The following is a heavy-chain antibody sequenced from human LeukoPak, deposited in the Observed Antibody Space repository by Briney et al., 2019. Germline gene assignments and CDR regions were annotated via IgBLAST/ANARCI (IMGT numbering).Heavy chain of an antibody. CDR2: IFPSGGEI. CDR1: GFTFSTFA. V-gene: IGHV3-23*01. J-gene: IGHJ4*02. D-gene: IGHD2-8*02. Sequence: GGSLRLSCAASGFTFSTFAMIWVRQPPGKGVEWVSSIFPSGGEIKYADCVRGRFTISRDKSKSTLSLQMNSLRAEDTAIYYCATYRQVLLPFESWGQGTLVTVSS. CDR3: ATYRQVLLPFES.